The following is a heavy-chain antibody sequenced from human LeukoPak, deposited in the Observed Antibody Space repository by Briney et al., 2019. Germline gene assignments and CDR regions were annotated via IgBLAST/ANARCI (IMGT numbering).Heavy chain of an antibody. CDR2: IYYSGST. CDR1: GGSISSYY. V-gene: IGHV4-59*01. J-gene: IGHJ2*01. Sequence: SETLSLTCTVSGGSISSYYWSWIRQPPGKGLEWIGYIYYSGSTNYNPSLKSRVTISVDTSKNQFSLKLSSVTAADTAVYYCARATMIVGQNWYFDLWGRGTLVTVSS. D-gene: IGHD3-22*01. CDR3: ARATMIVGQNWYFDL.